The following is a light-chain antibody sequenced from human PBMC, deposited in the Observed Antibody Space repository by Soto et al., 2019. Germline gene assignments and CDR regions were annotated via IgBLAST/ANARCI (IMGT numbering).Light chain of an antibody. V-gene: IGLV1-51*01. CDR2: DNT. CDR1: SSNIENNY. Sequence: QSVLTQPPSVSAATGQKVTISCSGSSSNIENNYVSWYQQLPGAAPKLLIYDNTERPSGIPDRFSGSKSGTSATLGITGLQTGDEGNYYCGTWDGSLSAGVFGGGTKLTVL. CDR3: GTWDGSLSAGV. J-gene: IGLJ2*01.